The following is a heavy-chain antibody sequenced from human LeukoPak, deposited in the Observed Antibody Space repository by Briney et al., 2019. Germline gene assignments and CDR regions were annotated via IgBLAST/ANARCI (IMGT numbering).Heavy chain of an antibody. D-gene: IGHD1-7*01. CDR3: ARCGGNWNYGGGRDVFDF. Sequence: GGSPRLSCTASGFTFSNYAITWVRQAPGKGLEWVSTISGHGALKYYVDSVRGRFTISRDNSKNTLYLQMNSLSAEDTAVYFCARCGGNWNYGGGRDVFDFWGQGTVVTVSS. CDR1: GFTFSNYA. CDR2: ISGHGALK. J-gene: IGHJ3*01. V-gene: IGHV3-23*01.